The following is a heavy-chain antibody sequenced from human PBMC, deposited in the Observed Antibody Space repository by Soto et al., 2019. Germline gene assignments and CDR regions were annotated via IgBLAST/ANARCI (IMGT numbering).Heavy chain of an antibody. Sequence: PPRTPSLTRALSGDSLSGNTAASDSIRQSPTSGLELPGRTYYRSKSYNHYAGSVKTRLTAPPDTSNTQISLHLNSVTPEDTAVYLCAREFPYCDSCDSYLDYWGQGALVNGSS. V-gene: IGHV6-1*01. CDR1: GDSLSGNTAA. J-gene: IGHJ4*01. D-gene: IGHD2-21*01. CDR2: TYYRSKSYN. CDR3: AREFPYCDSCDSYLDY.